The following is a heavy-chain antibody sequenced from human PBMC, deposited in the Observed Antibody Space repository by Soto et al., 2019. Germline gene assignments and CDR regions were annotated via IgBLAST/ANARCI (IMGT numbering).Heavy chain of an antibody. D-gene: IGHD6-25*01. J-gene: IGHJ4*02. V-gene: IGHV1-18*01. CDR2: ISPASGVT. CDR1: GYTFTTYG. Sequence: QVQLVQSEGEVKQPGASVKVSCKASGYTFTTYGLCWVRQVPGQGLEWMGYISPASGVTTYAQSLQGRVTMTTDTSTGTVYTELRSLRSDDTAIYYCAREMWTRSGPQNFFDYWGQGALVTVSS. CDR3: AREMWTRSGPQNFFDY.